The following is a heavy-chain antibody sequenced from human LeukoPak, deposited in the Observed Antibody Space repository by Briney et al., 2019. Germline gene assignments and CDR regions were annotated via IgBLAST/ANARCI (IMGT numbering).Heavy chain of an antibody. CDR1: GFTFSSYA. CDR3: AKGGTAMVTYYYYYMDV. CDR2: ISGSGGST. D-gene: IGHD5-18*01. J-gene: IGHJ6*03. V-gene: IGHV3-23*01. Sequence: PGGSLRLSCAASGFTFSSYAMSWVRQAPGKGLEWVSAISGSGGSTYYADSVKGRFTISRDNSKNTPYLQMNSLRAEDTAVYYCAKGGTAMVTYYYYYMDVWGQGTTVTVSS.